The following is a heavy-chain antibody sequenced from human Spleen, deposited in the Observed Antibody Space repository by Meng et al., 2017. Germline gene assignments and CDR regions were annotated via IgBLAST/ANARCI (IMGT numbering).Heavy chain of an antibody. CDR1: GGSIRTSGYY. V-gene: IGHV4-39*01. CDR3: VRSRAWVRTGFDP. CDR2: IGHSGIT. D-gene: IGHD1/OR15-1a*01. Sequence: QPQLQEAGPGLVKPSGGLALPCSVSGGSIRTSGYYWGWIRQPPGKGLEWIGSIGHSGITYYTPSLKSRVTVSIDRSRSQFYLDLTSVTAADTAVYYCVRSRAWVRTGFDPWGQGTLVTVSS. J-gene: IGHJ5*02.